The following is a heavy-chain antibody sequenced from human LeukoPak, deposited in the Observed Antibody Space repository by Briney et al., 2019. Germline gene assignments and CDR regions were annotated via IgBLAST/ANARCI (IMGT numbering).Heavy chain of an antibody. CDR3: AKLITMIVVVIFDY. CDR2: ISGSGGST. CDR1: GFTFSSYA. J-gene: IGHJ4*02. D-gene: IGHD3-22*01. V-gene: IGHV3-23*01. Sequence: GGSLRLSCAASGFTFSSYAMSWVRQAPGKGLEWVSAISGSGGSTYYADSVEGRFTISRDNSKNTLYLQMNSLRAEDTAVYYCAKLITMIVVVIFDYWGQGTLVTVSS.